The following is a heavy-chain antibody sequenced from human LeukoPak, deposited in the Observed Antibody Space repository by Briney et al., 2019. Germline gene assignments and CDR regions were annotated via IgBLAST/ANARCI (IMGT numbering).Heavy chain of an antibody. J-gene: IGHJ4*02. D-gene: IGHD3-16*01. V-gene: IGHV3-23*01. CDR3: AKYGGHPLPHYYLDY. Sequence: GGSLRLSCVVSGITLSNYAMSWVRQAPGKGLEWVSGMSGSGGGTKYADSVKGRFTISRDNSKNTLFLQMNSLRAEDTAVYYCAKYGGHPLPHYYLDYWGQGTQVTVSS. CDR1: GITLSNYA. CDR2: MSGSGGGT.